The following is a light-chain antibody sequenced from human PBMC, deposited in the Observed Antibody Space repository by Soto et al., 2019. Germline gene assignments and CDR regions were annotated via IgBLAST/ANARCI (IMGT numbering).Light chain of an antibody. V-gene: IGLV1-51*01. Sequence: QSVLTQPPSVSAAPGRKVTISCSGSSSNIWKRFVSWYQQLPATVPKLLIYDNDQRPSGIPARFSGSKSGTSAALVIAGVRTGEEADYYCGTWDRSLRGYGFGCGTTVTVL. CDR1: SSNIWKRF. J-gene: IGLJ1*01. CDR2: DND. CDR3: GTWDRSLRGYG.